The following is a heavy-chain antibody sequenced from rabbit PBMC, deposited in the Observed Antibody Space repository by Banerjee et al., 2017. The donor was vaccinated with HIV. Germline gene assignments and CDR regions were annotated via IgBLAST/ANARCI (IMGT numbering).Heavy chain of an antibody. Sequence: LEESGGGLVQPGGSLTLTCKVSGFDFSSCGVSWVRQAPGKGLEWIGYISYGGSAYYASWVNGRFTISKTSSTVDLQMTSLTAADTATYFCARLSNGVGWAGDLWGQGTLVTVS. D-gene: IGHD1-1*01. J-gene: IGHJ6*01. CDR3: ARLSNGVGWAGDL. CDR2: ISYGGSA. V-gene: IGHV1S36*01. CDR1: GFDFSSCG.